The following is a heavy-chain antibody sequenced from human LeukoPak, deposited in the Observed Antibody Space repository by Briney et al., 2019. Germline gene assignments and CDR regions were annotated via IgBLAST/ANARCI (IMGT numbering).Heavy chain of an antibody. CDR1: GGSFSGYY. D-gene: IGHD6-13*01. Sequence: SETLSLTCAAYGGSFSGYYWSWIRQPPGKGLEWIREINHSGSTNYNPSLKSRVTISVDASKNQFSLKLSSVTAADTAVYYCARTTAAADLGPRVDAFDIWGQGTMVTVSS. CDR2: INHSGST. J-gene: IGHJ3*02. V-gene: IGHV4-34*01. CDR3: ARTTAAADLGPRVDAFDI.